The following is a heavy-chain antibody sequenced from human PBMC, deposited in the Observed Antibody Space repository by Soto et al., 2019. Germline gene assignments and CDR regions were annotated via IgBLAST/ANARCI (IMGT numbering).Heavy chain of an antibody. J-gene: IGHJ6*02. CDR2: ISGSGGST. CDR1: GFTFSSYA. V-gene: IGHV3-23*01. CDR3: AKDAGSSSNYYYYGMDV. Sequence: ESGGGLVQPGGSLRLSCAASGFTFSSYAMSWVRQAPGKGLEWVSAISGSGGSTYYADSVKGRFTISRDNSKNTLYLQMNSLRAEDTAVYYCAKDAGSSSNYYYYGMDVWGQGTTVTVSS. D-gene: IGHD6-6*01.